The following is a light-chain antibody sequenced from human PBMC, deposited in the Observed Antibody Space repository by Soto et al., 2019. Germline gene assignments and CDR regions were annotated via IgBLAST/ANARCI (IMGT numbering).Light chain of an antibody. CDR1: QDISNY. Sequence: DIQMTQSPSSLSASVGDRVTITCQASQDISNYLNWYQQKPGKAPKLLIYDASNLETGGPSRFSGSRSGTDFTFTISSLQPEDIATYYCQQYDNLPPLTFGPGTKVDIK. V-gene: IGKV1-33*01. J-gene: IGKJ3*01. CDR3: QQYDNLPPLT. CDR2: DAS.